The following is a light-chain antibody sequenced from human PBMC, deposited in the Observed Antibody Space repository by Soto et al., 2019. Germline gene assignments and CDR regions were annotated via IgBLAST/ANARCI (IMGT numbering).Light chain of an antibody. CDR3: QQYDSYSWT. V-gene: IGKV1-5*01. CDR2: DAS. CDR1: QSISSW. Sequence: DIQMTQSPSTLSASVGDRVTITCRASQSISSWLAWYQQKPGQAPKLLIYDASTLKSGVPSRFSGSESGTEFTLTISGLQPDYFATYYCQQYDSYSWTFGQGTKVEIK. J-gene: IGKJ1*01.